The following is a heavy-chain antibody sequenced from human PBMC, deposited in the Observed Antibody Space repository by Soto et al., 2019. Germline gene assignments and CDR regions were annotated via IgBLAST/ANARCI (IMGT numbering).Heavy chain of an antibody. D-gene: IGHD1-26*01. Sequence: QVQLVESGGGVVQPGRSLRLSCAASGFTFSSYGMHWVRQAPGKGLEWVAVISYDGSNKYYADSVKGRFTISRDNSKNTLYLQMNSLRAEDTAVYYCAKDWTKWELQQQHDYWGQGTLVTVSS. CDR2: ISYDGSNK. CDR1: GFTFSSYG. V-gene: IGHV3-30*18. CDR3: AKDWTKWELQQQHDY. J-gene: IGHJ4*02.